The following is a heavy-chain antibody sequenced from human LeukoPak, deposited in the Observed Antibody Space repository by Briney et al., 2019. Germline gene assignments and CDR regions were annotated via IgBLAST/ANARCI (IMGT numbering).Heavy chain of an antibody. V-gene: IGHV3-21*01. CDR1: DFTFIYYS. Sequence: GGSLRLSCAASDFTFIYYSMNWVRQAPGKGLEWVSSISTGSSYIYYADSVKGRFIISRDNAKNTLYLQMNSLRAEDTAVYYCARTITYYDFWSGYSYFDYWGQGTLVTVSS. J-gene: IGHJ4*02. D-gene: IGHD3-3*01. CDR2: ISTGSSYI. CDR3: ARTITYYDFWSGYSYFDY.